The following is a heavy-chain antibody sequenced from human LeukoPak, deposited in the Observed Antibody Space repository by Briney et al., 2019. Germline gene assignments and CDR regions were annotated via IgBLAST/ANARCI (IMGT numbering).Heavy chain of an antibody. CDR2: IRYDGSDK. J-gene: IGHJ4*02. Sequence: PGGSLRLSCAASGFTFRTYGMHWVRQAPGKGLEWVTFIRYDGSDKYYADSVKGRFTISRDNSKNTLFLQMNSLRVEDTAVYYCAKDQRPDSGYDIDYWGQGTLVTVSS. V-gene: IGHV3-30*02. D-gene: IGHD5-12*01. CDR1: GFTFRTYG. CDR3: AKDQRPDSGYDIDY.